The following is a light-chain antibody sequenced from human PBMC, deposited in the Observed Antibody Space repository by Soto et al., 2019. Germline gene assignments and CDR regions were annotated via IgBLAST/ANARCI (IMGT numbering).Light chain of an antibody. CDR1: QSVSNNY. J-gene: IGKJ2*01. V-gene: IGKV3-20*01. CDR3: QQYGSSPPYT. Sequence: EVVLTQSPGTLSLSPGERATLSCRASQSVSNNYFAWYQQKPGQAPRLLIFGSSDRATAIQDRFSGSGSGTDFTLTISRLAPEDFAVYYCQQYGSSPPYTFGQGTKLEIK. CDR2: GSS.